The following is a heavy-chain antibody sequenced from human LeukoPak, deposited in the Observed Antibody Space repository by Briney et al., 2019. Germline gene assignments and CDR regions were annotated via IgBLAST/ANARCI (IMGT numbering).Heavy chain of an antibody. D-gene: IGHD5-12*01. CDR3: ARGNIVATILGGLHGTTAFDF. CDR1: GGAFSGYY. Sequence: SETLSLTCGVSGGAFSGYYWSWIRQAPGKGLEWIGEMSQRGSSNYYPSLRGRVTISGDTSKNQFSLKLSSLPAADPAVYYCARGNIVATILGGLHGTTAFDFWGQGILVTVSS. V-gene: IGHV4-34*01. J-gene: IGHJ4*02. CDR2: MSQRGSS.